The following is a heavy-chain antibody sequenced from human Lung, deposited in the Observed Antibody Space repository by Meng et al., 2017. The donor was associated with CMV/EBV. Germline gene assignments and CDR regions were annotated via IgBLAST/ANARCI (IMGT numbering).Heavy chain of an antibody. CDR2: ISGSGGST. Sequence: GDSLKISCAASGFTFSSYAMSWVRQAPGKGLEWVSAISGSGGSTYYADSVKGRFTISRDNSKNTLYLQMNSLRAEDTAVYYCAKAVPDGYYYGMDVWGQGTTVTVSS. CDR1: GFTFSSYA. V-gene: IGHV3-23*01. D-gene: IGHD2-2*01. J-gene: IGHJ6*02. CDR3: AKAVPDGYYYGMDV.